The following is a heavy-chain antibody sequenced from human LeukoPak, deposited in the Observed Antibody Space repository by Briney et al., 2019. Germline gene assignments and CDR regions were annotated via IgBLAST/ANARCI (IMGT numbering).Heavy chain of an antibody. V-gene: IGHV3-74*01. CDR1: GFTFSNYW. Sequence: GGSLRLSCAASGFTFSNYWMHWVRQVPGKGPEWVSHINGDGSDTGYADSVKGRFTISRDNSKNTLYLQMNSLRAEDTAVYYCAKDGYSSGWYVLDYYWGQGTLVTVSS. CDR3: AKDGYSSGWYVLDYY. J-gene: IGHJ4*02. D-gene: IGHD6-19*01. CDR2: INGDGSDT.